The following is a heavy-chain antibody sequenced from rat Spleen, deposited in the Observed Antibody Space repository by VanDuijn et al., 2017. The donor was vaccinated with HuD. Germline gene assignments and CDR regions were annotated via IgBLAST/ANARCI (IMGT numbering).Heavy chain of an antibody. CDR2: INKDSRIT. CDR3: VREDKGVDY. V-gene: IGHV4-2*01. D-gene: IGHD1-11*01. J-gene: IGHJ2*01. Sequence: EVKLVESGGGLVQPGRSLKLSCAASGFNFNDYWMGWVRQAPGKGLEWIGEINKDSRITKYSPSLKGKFTISRDNAQNTLYLQMSKLGSEDTAIYYWVREDKGVDYWGQGVLVTVSS. CDR1: GFNFNDYW.